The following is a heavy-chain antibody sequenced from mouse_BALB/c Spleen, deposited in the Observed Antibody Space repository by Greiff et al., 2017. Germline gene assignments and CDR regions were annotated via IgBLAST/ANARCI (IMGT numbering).Heavy chain of an antibody. J-gene: IGHJ2*01. CDR3: AKCDYFDY. CDR2: INPSTGYT. CDR1: GYTFTSYW. Sequence: VQLQESGAELAKPGASVKMSCKASGYTFTSYWMHWVKQRPGQGLEWIGYINPSTGYTEYNQKFKDKATLTADKSSSTAYMQLSSLTSEDSAVYYCAKCDYFDYWGQGTTLTVSS. V-gene: IGHV1-7*01.